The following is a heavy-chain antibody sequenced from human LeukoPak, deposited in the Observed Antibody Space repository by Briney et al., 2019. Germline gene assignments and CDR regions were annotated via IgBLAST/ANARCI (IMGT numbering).Heavy chain of an antibody. CDR2: ISAYNGNT. Sequence: GASVKVSCKAPGYTFTSYGISWVRQAPGQGLEWMGWISAYNGNTNYAQKVQGRVTMTTDTSTTTVYMELRSLRSDDTAVYYCARGRAVAGTVNDYWGQGTLVTVSS. V-gene: IGHV1-18*01. CDR3: ARGRAVAGTVNDY. CDR1: GYTFTSYG. D-gene: IGHD6-19*01. J-gene: IGHJ4*02.